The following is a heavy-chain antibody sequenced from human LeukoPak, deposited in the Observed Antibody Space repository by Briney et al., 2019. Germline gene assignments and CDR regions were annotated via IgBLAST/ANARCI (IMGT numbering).Heavy chain of an antibody. CDR3: ARYHRFGDLTLDY. Sequence: GESLKISCKGFGYSFTSYWIGWVRQMPGKGLEWMGIIYPGDSDTRYSPSLQGQVTISADKSISTAYLQWGSLKASDTAMYYCARYHRFGDLTLDYWGQGTLVTVSS. V-gene: IGHV5-51*01. CDR2: IYPGDSDT. CDR1: GYSFTSYW. D-gene: IGHD4-17*01. J-gene: IGHJ4*02.